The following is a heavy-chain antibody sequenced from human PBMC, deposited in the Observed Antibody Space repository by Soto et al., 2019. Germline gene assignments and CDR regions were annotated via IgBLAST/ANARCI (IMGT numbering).Heavy chain of an antibody. CDR2: TYYRSKWYN. J-gene: IGHJ6*02. CDR1: GDSVSSNSAA. Sequence: SQTLSLTCAISGDSVSSNSAAWNWIRQSPSRGLEWLGRTYYRSKWYNDYAVSVKSRITINPDTSKNQFSLQLNSVTPEDTAVYYCARDSSSGLYYYYYYGMDVWGQGTTVTVSS. V-gene: IGHV6-1*01. CDR3: ARDSSSGLYYYYYYGMDV. D-gene: IGHD6-19*01.